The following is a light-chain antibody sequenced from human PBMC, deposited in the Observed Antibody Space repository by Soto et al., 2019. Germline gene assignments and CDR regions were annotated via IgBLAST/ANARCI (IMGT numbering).Light chain of an antibody. CDR2: DTN. V-gene: IGLV7-46*01. Sequence: QAVVTQEHSLTVSPGWTVTLSCGSSTGAVTSGHYPHWFQQKSGQAPRTLIYDTNNRHSWTPARFSGSLLGGKGALTLSDAQPEDEVDYYCLLLYPGVEEVFGTGIKLTVL. J-gene: IGLJ1*01. CDR3: LLLYPGVEEV. CDR1: TGAVTSGHY.